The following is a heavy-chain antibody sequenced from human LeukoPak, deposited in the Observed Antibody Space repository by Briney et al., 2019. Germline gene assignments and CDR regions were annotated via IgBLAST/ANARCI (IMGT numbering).Heavy chain of an antibody. D-gene: IGHD3-10*01. V-gene: IGHV3-48*01. CDR2: ISSASNTI. Sequence: GGSLRLSCAASGFTFCSYSMNWVRQAPGKGLEWVSYISSASNTIYYADSVKGRFTISRDNAKNSLYLQMNSLRAEDTAMYYCARDGWFGDYNWFDPWGQGTLVTVSS. J-gene: IGHJ5*02. CDR1: GFTFCSYS. CDR3: ARDGWFGDYNWFDP.